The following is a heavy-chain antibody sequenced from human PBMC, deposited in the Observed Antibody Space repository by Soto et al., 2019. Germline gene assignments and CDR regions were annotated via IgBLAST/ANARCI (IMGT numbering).Heavy chain of an antibody. CDR1: GYTFTSYG. J-gene: IGHJ4*01. D-gene: IGHD2-2*01. CDR3: ARTTGGPRQLLVLDY. V-gene: IGHV1-18*01. CDR2: ISAYNGNT. Sequence: ASVKVSCKASGYTFTSYGISWVRQAPGQGLEWMGWISAYNGNTNYAQKLQGRVTMTTDTSTSTAYMELRSLRSDDTAVYYCARTTGGPRQLLVLDYWGHGTLVTVSS.